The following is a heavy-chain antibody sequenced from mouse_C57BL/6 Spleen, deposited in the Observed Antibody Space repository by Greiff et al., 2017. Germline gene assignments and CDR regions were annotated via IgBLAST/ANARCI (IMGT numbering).Heavy chain of an antibody. Sequence: QVQLQQSGAELMKPGASVKLSCKATGYTFTGYWIEWVKQRPGHGLEWIGEILPGSGSINYNEKFKGKATFSADTSSNTVYMQLSSLTTENSAIYDCARPVVEGHFDYWGQGTTLTVSS. CDR1: GYTFTGYW. J-gene: IGHJ2*01. CDR3: ARPVVEGHFDY. CDR2: ILPGSGSI. V-gene: IGHV1-9*01. D-gene: IGHD1-1*01.